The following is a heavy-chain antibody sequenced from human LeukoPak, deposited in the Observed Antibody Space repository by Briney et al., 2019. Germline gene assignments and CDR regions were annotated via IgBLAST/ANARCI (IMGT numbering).Heavy chain of an antibody. CDR3: ARGQGTVTTH. V-gene: IGHV4-39*01. CDR1: GGPISSSSYY. J-gene: IGHJ4*02. D-gene: IGHD4-17*01. Sequence: PSETLSLTCTVSGGPISSSSYYWGWIRQPPGKGLEWIGSIYYSGSTYYNPSLKSRVTISVDTSKNQFSLKLSSVTAADTAVYYCARGQGTVTTHWGQGTLVTVSS. CDR2: IYYSGST.